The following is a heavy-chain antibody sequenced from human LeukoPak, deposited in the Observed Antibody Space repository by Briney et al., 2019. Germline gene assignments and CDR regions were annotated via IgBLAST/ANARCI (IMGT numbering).Heavy chain of an antibody. CDR2: IRSRTHDYAT. Sequence: GGSLRLSCAASGFTFSGSAMHWVRQASGKGLEWIGRIRSRTHDYATAYPESVKGRFTISRDDLKNTAYLQMSSLKTEDTAVYYCTRLTIDYGDYMDGFDIWGQGTMVTVSS. D-gene: IGHD4-17*01. V-gene: IGHV3-73*01. J-gene: IGHJ3*02. CDR1: GFTFSGSA. CDR3: TRLTIDYGDYMDGFDI.